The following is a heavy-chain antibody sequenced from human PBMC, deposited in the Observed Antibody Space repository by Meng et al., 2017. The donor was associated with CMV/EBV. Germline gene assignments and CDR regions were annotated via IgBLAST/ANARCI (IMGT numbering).Heavy chain of an antibody. V-gene: IGHV3-30*02. D-gene: IGHD4-11*01. Sequence: GESLKISCAASGFTFSSYGMHWVRQAPGKGLEWVAFIRYDGSNKYYADSVKGRFTISRDNSKNTLYLQMNSLRAEDTAVYYCAKDRVSQFDYWARERWSPSPQ. CDR2: IRYDGSNK. CDR1: GFTFSSYG. J-gene: IGHJ4*02. CDR3: AKDRVSQFDY.